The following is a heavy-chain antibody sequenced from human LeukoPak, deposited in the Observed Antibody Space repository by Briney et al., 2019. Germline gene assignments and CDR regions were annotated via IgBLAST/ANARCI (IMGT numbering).Heavy chain of an antibody. CDR2: IYTSGNT. D-gene: IGHD6-6*01. CDR3: ARDIDSSSPGALGG. Sequence: SETLSLTCTVSGGSISSYYWSWVRQPAGKGLEWIGRIYTSGNTNYNPSLKGRVTMSVATSKNQFSLNLSSVTAADTAVYYCARDIDSSSPGALGGWGQGTLVTVSS. CDR1: GGSISSYY. J-gene: IGHJ4*02. V-gene: IGHV4-4*07.